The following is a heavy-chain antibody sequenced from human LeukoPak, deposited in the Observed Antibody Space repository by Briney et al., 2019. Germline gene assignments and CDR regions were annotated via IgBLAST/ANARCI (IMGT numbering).Heavy chain of an antibody. CDR3: ARGHLGDYIDY. CDR2: IYYSGST. V-gene: IGHV4-59*08. Sequence: PSQTLSLTCTVSGGSISSYYWSWIRQPPGKGREWMGYIYYSGSTNYNPSLKSRVTISVDTSKNQFSLKLSSVTAADTAVYYCARGHLGDYIDYWGQGTLVTVSS. CDR1: GGSISSYY. D-gene: IGHD4-17*01. J-gene: IGHJ4*02.